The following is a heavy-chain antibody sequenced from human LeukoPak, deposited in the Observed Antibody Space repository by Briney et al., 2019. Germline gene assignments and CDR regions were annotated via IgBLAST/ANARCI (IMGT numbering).Heavy chain of an antibody. CDR1: GGSISSHY. V-gene: IGHV4-59*11. D-gene: IGHD4-11*01. J-gene: IGHJ4*02. Sequence: SETLSLACTVSGGSISSHYCSCIRQPAGKGLEWIGYIYYSGTTNYNPSLKSRVTISVDTSKNQFSLKLSSVTAADTAVYYCVKESYSRYFDYWGQGTLVTVYS. CDR2: IYYSGTT. CDR3: VKESYSRYFDY.